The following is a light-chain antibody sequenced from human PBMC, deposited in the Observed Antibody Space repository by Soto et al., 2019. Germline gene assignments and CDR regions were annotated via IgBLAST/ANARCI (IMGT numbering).Light chain of an antibody. J-gene: IGKJ5*01. CDR2: RTS. V-gene: IGKV3-11*01. CDR1: QSISNY. Sequence: VLTQSPATLSLSPGERATLSCRASQSISNYLAWYQQKPGQPPRLLMFRTSSRATGFPARFSGSGSGTDFTLTISSLEPEDFAVYYCQQRSNWPPIPFGQGTRLEIK. CDR3: QQRSNWPPIP.